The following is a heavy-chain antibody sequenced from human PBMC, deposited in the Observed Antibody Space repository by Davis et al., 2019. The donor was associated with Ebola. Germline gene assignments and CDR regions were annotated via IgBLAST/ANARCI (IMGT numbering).Heavy chain of an antibody. CDR1: GYTFTSYA. J-gene: IGHJ5*02. Sequence: ASVKVSCKASGYTFTSYAMHWVRQAPGQRLEWMGWINAGNGNTKYSQKFQGRVTITRDTSASTAYMELSSLRSEDMAVYYCARAYDFWSGYARFDPWGQGTLVTVSS. CDR2: INAGNGNT. D-gene: IGHD3-3*01. V-gene: IGHV1-3*01. CDR3: ARAYDFWSGYARFDP.